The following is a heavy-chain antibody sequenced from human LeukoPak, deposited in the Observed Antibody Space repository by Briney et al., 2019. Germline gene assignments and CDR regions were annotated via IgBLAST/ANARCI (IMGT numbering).Heavy chain of an antibody. D-gene: IGHD6-19*01. Sequence: PGGSLGLSCAASGFTFSSYAMSWVRQAPGKGLEWVSAISGSGGSTYYADSVKGRFTISRDNSKNMLYLQMNSLRAEDTAVYYCAKELIAVAGYPLEYWGQGTLVTVSS. CDR3: AKELIAVAGYPLEY. V-gene: IGHV3-23*01. CDR2: ISGSGGST. CDR1: GFTFSSYA. J-gene: IGHJ4*02.